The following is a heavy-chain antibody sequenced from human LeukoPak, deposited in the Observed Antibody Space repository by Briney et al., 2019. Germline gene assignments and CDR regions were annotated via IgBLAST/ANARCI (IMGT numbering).Heavy chain of an antibody. V-gene: IGHV3-30*01. CDR2: ISSDGRNK. D-gene: IGHD1-26*01. Sequence: GRSLRLSCAASGFTFSTYAIHWVRQAPGKGLEWVGLISSDGRNKHYADSVKGRFTISRDNSKNTLYLQMNSLRAEDTAVYYCAKDVLVGATTYDYWGQGTLVTVSS. J-gene: IGHJ4*02. CDR3: AKDVLVGATTYDY. CDR1: GFTFSTYA.